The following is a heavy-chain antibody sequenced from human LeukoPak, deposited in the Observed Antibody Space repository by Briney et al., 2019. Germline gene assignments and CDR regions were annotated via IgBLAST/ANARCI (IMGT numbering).Heavy chain of an antibody. CDR2: IFHTGNS. V-gene: IGHV4-30-2*01. CDR1: GDSVSSGDYS. Sequence: SETLSLTCTVSGDSVSSGDYSWGWIRQPSGKGLEWIGYIFHTGNSYYNPSLRSRVTISVDRSRNQFSLRLTSVTAADTAVYYCARELWFVNAPGSWLDPWGPGTLVAVSS. CDR3: ARELWFVNAPGSWLDP. D-gene: IGHD3-10*01. J-gene: IGHJ5*02.